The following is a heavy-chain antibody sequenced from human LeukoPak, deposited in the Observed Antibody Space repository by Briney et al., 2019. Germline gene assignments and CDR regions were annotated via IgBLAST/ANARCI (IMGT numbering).Heavy chain of an antibody. D-gene: IGHD3-10*01. Sequence: GGSLRLSCAVSGITLSNYGMSWVRQAPGKGLEWVAGISDSGGRTNYADSVKGRFTISRDNSKNTLYLQMSSLRAEDTAVYFCASFHYYGSGAYYLSYWGQGTLVTVSS. CDR3: ASFHYYGSGAYYLSY. V-gene: IGHV3-23*01. CDR2: ISDSGGRT. CDR1: GITLSNYG. J-gene: IGHJ4*02.